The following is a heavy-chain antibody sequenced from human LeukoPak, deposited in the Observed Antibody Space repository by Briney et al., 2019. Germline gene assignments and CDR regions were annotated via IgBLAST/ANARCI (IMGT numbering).Heavy chain of an antibody. CDR1: GFTFSSYA. Sequence: PGRSLRLSCAASGFTFSSYAMHWGRQAPGKGLEWLTVISYDGNNKYYADSLRGRFTISRDNSKDTLHLQMNSLRAEDTAVYYCARDREVGPTYWFDPWGQGTLVTVSS. CDR2: ISYDGNNK. V-gene: IGHV3-30*04. D-gene: IGHD1-26*01. J-gene: IGHJ5*02. CDR3: ARDREVGPTYWFDP.